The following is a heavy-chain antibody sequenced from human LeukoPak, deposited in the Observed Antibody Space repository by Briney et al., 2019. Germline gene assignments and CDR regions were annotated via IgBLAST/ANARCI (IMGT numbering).Heavy chain of an antibody. CDR1: GGSITGYS. Sequence: KSSETLSLTCTVSGGSITGYSWSWFRQSPVKGLEWIGYISYRGATNSNPSLKSRVTVSLDMSKNQFSLKLNSVTAADTAVYYCARGTAAVHWSQGTLVTVSS. CDR2: ISYRGAT. J-gene: IGHJ4*02. CDR3: ARGTAAVH. D-gene: IGHD6-25*01. V-gene: IGHV4-59*01.